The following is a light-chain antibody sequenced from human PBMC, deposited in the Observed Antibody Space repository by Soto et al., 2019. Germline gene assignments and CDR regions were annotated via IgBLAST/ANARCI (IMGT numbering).Light chain of an antibody. CDR1: SSDVGGYNY. CDR3: SSYTSRSTGHVI. Sequence: QSALTQPASVSGSPGQSITISCTGTSSDVGGYNYVSWYQQHPGKAPKLIIFDVTNRPSGVSNRFSGSKSGNTASLTISGPQAEDEADYYCSSYTSRSTGHVIFGGGTKLTVL. V-gene: IGLV2-14*01. CDR2: DVT. J-gene: IGLJ2*01.